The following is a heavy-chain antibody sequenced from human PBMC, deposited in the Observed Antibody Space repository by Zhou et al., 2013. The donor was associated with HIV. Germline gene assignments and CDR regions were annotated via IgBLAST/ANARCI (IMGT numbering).Heavy chain of an antibody. J-gene: IGHJ3*01. CDR2: TVLRLGEV. CDR3: ARVEQWLPQTRAFDV. D-gene: IGHD6-19*01. CDR1: GVTSTSHT. V-gene: IGHV1-69*16. Sequence: QVQPVQSGAEVRKPGSSVKVSCKTSGVTSTSHTVSWVRQVPGHGLEWMGGTVLRLGEVSYAQVFQDRVTITTDDARGTAHMELSSLRCEDTGVYYCARVEQWLPQTRAFDVWGQGDNGHRXL.